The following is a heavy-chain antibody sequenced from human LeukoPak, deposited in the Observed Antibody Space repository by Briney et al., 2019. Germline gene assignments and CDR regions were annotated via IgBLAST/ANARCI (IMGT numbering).Heavy chain of an antibody. CDR1: GFTFSDYY. J-gene: IGHJ4*02. CDR2: ISRSSSYT. Sequence: GGSLRLSCAASGFTFSDYYMSWIRQAPGKGLEWVSYISRSSSYTNYADSVKGRFTISRDNAKNSLYLQMNSVRAEDTAVYYCARDHSGSYKYYFDYWGQGTLVTVSS. V-gene: IGHV3-11*06. D-gene: IGHD1-26*01. CDR3: ARDHSGSYKYYFDY.